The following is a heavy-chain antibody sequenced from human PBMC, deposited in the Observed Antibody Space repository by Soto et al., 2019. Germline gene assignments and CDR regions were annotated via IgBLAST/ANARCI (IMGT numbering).Heavy chain of an antibody. J-gene: IGHJ4*02. CDR1: GGSMTGYF. V-gene: IGHV4-4*07. CDR2: VYNSGNT. Sequence: QVQLQESGPGLVKPSETLSLTCTVSGGSMTGYFWTWIRQSAGKGLEWIGHVYNSGNTDYNPSLASRITMAVDTSKREFSLKVKSVTAADTAVYYCARTHWVSGTEYWGQGTRVTVSS. D-gene: IGHD6-19*01. CDR3: ARTHWVSGTEY.